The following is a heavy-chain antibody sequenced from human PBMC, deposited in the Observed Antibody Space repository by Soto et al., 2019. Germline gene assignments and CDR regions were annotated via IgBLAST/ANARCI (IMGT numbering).Heavy chain of an antibody. CDR1: GFTFSSYA. D-gene: IGHD3-3*01. V-gene: IGHV3-30-3*01. CDR2: ISYDGSNK. CDR3: ARDPLRDDFWSGYSYYYYGMDV. Sequence: QVQLVESGGGVVQPGRSLRLSCAASGFTFSSYAMHWVRQAPGKGLEWVAVISYDGSNKYYADSVKGRFTISRDNSKNTLYLQMTSLRAEDTAVYYCARDPLRDDFWSGYSYYYYGMDVWGQGTTVTVSS. J-gene: IGHJ6*02.